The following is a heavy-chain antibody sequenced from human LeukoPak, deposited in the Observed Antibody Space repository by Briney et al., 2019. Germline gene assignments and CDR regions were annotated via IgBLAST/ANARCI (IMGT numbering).Heavy chain of an antibody. V-gene: IGHV3-11*01. Sequence: PGGSLRLSCAASGFTFSDYYMSWIRQAPGKGLEWVSYISSSGSTIYYADSVKGRFTISRDNAKNSLYLQMNSPRAEDTAVYYCARSYDFWSGSMHYYYGMDVWGQGTTVTVSS. CDR1: GFTFSDYY. J-gene: IGHJ6*02. D-gene: IGHD3-3*01. CDR2: ISSSGSTI. CDR3: ARSYDFWSGSMHYYYGMDV.